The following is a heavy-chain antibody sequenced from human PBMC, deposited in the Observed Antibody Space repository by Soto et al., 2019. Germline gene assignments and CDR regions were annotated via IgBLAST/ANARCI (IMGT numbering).Heavy chain of an antibody. CDR2: TFYRSKWYN. D-gene: IGHD2-21*01. CDR1: GDSVSSNSAA. CDR3: TRFGGGENY. Sequence: PSQTLSLTCVISGDSVSSNSAAWNWIRQSPSSGLEWLGRTFYRSKWYNEYAVSVNSRITINPDTVKNQFSLQLRSLTPDDTAVYYCTRFGGGENYWGQGTTVTVSS. V-gene: IGHV6-1*01. J-gene: IGHJ4*02.